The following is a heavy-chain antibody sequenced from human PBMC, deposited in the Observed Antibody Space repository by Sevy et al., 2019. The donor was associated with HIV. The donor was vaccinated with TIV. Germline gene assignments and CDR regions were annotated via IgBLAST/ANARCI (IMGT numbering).Heavy chain of an antibody. D-gene: IGHD3-22*01. V-gene: IGHV3-23*01. CDR2: ISPNGGST. CDR1: GFNFITYV. CDR3: VKETRRGYLP. Sequence: GGSLRLSCTVSGFNFITYVMTWVRQAPGKGLEWVSTISPNGGSTYYADSVKGRFTISRDNSKNTVFLQMNSLRAEDPAIYYCVKETRRGYLPWGQGTLVTVSS. J-gene: IGHJ5*02.